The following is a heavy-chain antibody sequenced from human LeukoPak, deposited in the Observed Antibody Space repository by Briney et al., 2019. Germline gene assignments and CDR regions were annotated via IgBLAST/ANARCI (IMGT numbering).Heavy chain of an antibody. V-gene: IGHV4-39*01. J-gene: IGHJ4*02. CDR2: IYYSGST. Sequence: SETLSLTCTVSGGSISSSSYYWGWIRQPPGKGLEWIGSIYYSGSTYYNPSLKSRVTISVDTSKNQFSLKLSSVTAADTAVYYCARGGYSSSSGSDYFDYWGQGTLVTVSS. CDR1: GGSISSSSYY. CDR3: ARGGYSSSSGSDYFDY. D-gene: IGHD6-6*01.